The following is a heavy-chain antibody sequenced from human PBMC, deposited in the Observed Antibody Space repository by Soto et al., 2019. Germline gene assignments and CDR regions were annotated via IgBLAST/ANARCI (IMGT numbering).Heavy chain of an antibody. V-gene: IGHV3-33*01. D-gene: IGHD1-26*01. J-gene: IGHJ4*02. CDR3: ARDSSKYSGSYPSDY. CDR2: IWYDGSNK. Sequence: GGSLRLSCAASGFTFSSYGMHWVRQAPGKGLEWVAVIWYDGSNKYYADSVKGRFTISRDNSKNTLYLQMNSLRAEDTAVYYCARDSSKYSGSYPSDYWGQGTLVTVSS. CDR1: GFTFSSYG.